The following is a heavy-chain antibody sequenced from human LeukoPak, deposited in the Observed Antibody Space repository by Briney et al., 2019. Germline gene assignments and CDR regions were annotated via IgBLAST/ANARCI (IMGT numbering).Heavy chain of an antibody. J-gene: IGHJ6*01. CDR3: ARTYGDYDYYYGMDV. CDR1: GITVSSHY. Sequence: PGGSLRLSCAASGITVSSHYMTWVRQAPGKGLEWVSVIDNGGSTNSADSVKGRFSVSRDNSKNTLYLQMNSLRVEDTAVYYCARTYGDYDYYYGMDVWGQGTTVTVSS. V-gene: IGHV3-66*01. D-gene: IGHD4-17*01. CDR2: IDNGGST.